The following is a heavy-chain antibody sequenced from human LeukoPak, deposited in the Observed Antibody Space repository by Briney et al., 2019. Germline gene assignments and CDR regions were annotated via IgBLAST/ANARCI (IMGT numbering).Heavy chain of an antibody. V-gene: IGHV4-4*07. CDR1: GGSISSYY. CDR2: IYTSGST. CDR3: ARESIVVVITYYYYYMDV. J-gene: IGHJ6*03. D-gene: IGHD3-22*01. Sequence: SETLSLTCTVSGGSISSYYWSWLRQPAGKGLEWIGRIYTSGSTNYNPSLKSRVTMSVDTSKNQFSLKLSSVTAAATAVYYCARESIVVVITYYYYYMDVWGKGTTVTVSS.